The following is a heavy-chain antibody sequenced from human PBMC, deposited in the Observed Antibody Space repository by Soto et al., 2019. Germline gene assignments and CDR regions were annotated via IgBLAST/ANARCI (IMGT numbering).Heavy chain of an antibody. J-gene: IGHJ4*02. CDR2: IIPILGIA. CDR1: GGTFSSYT. D-gene: IGHD3-22*01. V-gene: IGHV1-69*04. CDR3: ARDDSSGYYYFDY. Sequence: ASVKVSCKASGGTFSSYTISWVRQAPGQGLEWMGRIIPILGIANYAQKFQGRVTITADKSTSTAYMELSSLRSEDTAVYYCARDDSSGYYYFDYWGQGTLVTVSS.